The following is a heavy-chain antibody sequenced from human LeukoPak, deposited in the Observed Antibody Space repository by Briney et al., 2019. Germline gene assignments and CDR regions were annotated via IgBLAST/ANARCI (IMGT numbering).Heavy chain of an antibody. Sequence: GASVKVSCKASGGTFSSYAISWVRQAPGQGLEWMGGIIPIFGTANYAQKFQGRVTITADESTSTAYMELSSLRSEDTAVYYCARDSYYGSGSYTHANWFDPWGQGTLVTVSS. CDR3: ARDSYYGSGSYTHANWFDP. V-gene: IGHV1-69*13. D-gene: IGHD3-10*01. J-gene: IGHJ5*02. CDR1: GGTFSSYA. CDR2: IIPIFGTA.